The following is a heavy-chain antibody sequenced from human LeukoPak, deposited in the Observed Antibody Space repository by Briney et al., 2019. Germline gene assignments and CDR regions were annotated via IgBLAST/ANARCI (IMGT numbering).Heavy chain of an antibody. Sequence: GRSLRLSCAASGFTFSSYGMHWVRQAPGKGLEWVAVISYDGSNKYYADSVKGRFTISRDNSKNTVYLQMNSLRAEDTAVYYCAKQGGSGWNYYYGMDVWGQGTTVTVSS. V-gene: IGHV3-30*18. D-gene: IGHD6-19*01. CDR1: GFTFSSYG. CDR3: AKQGGSGWNYYYGMDV. CDR2: ISYDGSNK. J-gene: IGHJ6*02.